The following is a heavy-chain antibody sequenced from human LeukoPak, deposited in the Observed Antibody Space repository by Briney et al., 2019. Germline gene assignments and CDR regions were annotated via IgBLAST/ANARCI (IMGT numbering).Heavy chain of an antibody. Sequence: GGSLRLSCAASGFTFSSYGMNWVRQAPGKGLEWVSYISSSSGNIFYADSVKGRFTVSRDNAKNSLYLQMNSLRAEDTAVYYCSTLAVKSPLNWWGQGALVAVSS. D-gene: IGHD1-20*01. CDR3: STLAVKSPLNW. CDR2: ISSSSGNI. CDR1: GFTFSSYG. J-gene: IGHJ4*02. V-gene: IGHV3-48*01.